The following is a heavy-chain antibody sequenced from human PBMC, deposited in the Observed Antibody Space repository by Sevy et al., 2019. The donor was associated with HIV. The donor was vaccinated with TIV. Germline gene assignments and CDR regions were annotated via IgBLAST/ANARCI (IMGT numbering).Heavy chain of an antibody. CDR3: ARVVASTIGPFDLYYFDY. CDR1: GFTFSNYW. V-gene: IGHV3-7*04. J-gene: IGHJ4*02. D-gene: IGHD2-15*01. CDR2: IKRDGSDK. Sequence: GGSLRLSCAASGFTFSNYWMSWVRQAPGKGLEWVANIKRDGSDKYYVDSVKGRFTISRDNAKNSLYLQMNSLRAEDTDVYYCARVVASTIGPFDLYYFDYWGQGTLVTVSS.